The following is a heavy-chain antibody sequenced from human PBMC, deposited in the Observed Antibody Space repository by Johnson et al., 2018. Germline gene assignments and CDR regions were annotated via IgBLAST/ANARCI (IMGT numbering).Heavy chain of an antibody. V-gene: IGHV4-61*02. J-gene: IGHJ6*03. D-gene: IGHD3-10*01. CDR2: IYANGST. Sequence: QVQLQESGPGLVKPSQTLSLTCTVSGGSISSANHYWSWIRQPAGKGLEWIGRIYANGSTNYNPSLKPRVSISLDTSKNHFPLRPGSVTAEDTAVYVCARDTVVSYGSGSYMQSYYYFMDVWGGGTTVIVSS. CDR3: ARDTVVSYGSGSYMQSYYYFMDV. CDR1: GGSISSANHY.